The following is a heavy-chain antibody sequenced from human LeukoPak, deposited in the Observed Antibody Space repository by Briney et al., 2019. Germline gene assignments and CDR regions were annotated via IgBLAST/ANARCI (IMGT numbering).Heavy chain of an antibody. J-gene: IGHJ4*02. Sequence: GGSLRLSCAASGFTSGIYAVSWVRQAPGKGLEWVSAFSGGDSYYADSVKGRFTISRDNSKKILYLQMNSLRAEDTAVYYCGKEVERHFDLKYWGQGTLVTVSS. CDR1: GFTSGIYA. CDR2: FSGGDS. CDR3: GKEVERHFDLKY. V-gene: IGHV3-23*01.